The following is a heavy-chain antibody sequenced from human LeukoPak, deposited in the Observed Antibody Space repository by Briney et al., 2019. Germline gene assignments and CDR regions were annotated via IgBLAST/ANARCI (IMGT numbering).Heavy chain of an antibody. CDR3: ARDKSGGATSFDY. CDR2: ISSSGNTI. V-gene: IGHV3-11*01. D-gene: IGHD1-26*01. J-gene: IGHJ4*02. Sequence: GGSLRLSCAASGFTFSDYYMSWIRQAPGKGLEWVSYISSSGNTIYYADSVKGRFTISRDNAKNSLYLQMNSLRAEDTAVYYCARDKSGGATSFDYWGQGTLVTVSS. CDR1: GFTFSDYY.